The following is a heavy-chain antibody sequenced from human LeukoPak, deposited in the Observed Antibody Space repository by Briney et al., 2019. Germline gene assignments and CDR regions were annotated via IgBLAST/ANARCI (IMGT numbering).Heavy chain of an antibody. Sequence: SETLSLTCTVSGGSISSYYWSWIRQPAGKGLEWIGRIYTSGSTNYNPSLKSRVTMSVDTSKNQFSLKLSSVTAADTAVYYCATGSNSATSDAFDIWGQGRMVTVSS. CDR1: GGSISSYY. CDR3: ATGSNSATSDAFDI. J-gene: IGHJ3*02. V-gene: IGHV4-4*07. CDR2: IYTSGST. D-gene: IGHD1-26*01.